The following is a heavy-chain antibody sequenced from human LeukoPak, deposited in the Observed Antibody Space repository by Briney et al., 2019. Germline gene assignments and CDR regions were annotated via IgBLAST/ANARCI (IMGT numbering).Heavy chain of an antibody. CDR3: ATSIERSTWGSHALDF. Sequence: HPGGSLRLSCTGSGFTFSDSGRHWVRQAPGKGLEWMAILSYDGSLKYYADSVKGRFTISRDNSKNTLYLQMNSVGAEGPNVYYCATSIERSTWGSHALDFWGQGTLVTVSS. D-gene: IGHD3-16*01. CDR1: GFTFSDSG. CDR2: LSYDGSLK. V-gene: IGHV3-30*04. J-gene: IGHJ4*02.